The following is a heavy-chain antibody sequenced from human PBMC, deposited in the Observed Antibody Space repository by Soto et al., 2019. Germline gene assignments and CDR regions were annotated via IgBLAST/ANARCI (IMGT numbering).Heavy chain of an antibody. D-gene: IGHD3-3*01. V-gene: IGHV3-23*01. CDR3: AKDQGPDGIFGVVTPVDY. CDR1: GFTFSSYA. J-gene: IGHJ4*02. CDR2: IGGSGGST. Sequence: PGGSLRLSCAASGFTFSSYAMSWVRQAPGKGLEWVSAIGGSGGSTYYADSVKGRFTISRDNSKNTLYLQMNSLRAEDTAVYYCAKDQGPDGIFGVVTPVDYWSQGTLVTVSS.